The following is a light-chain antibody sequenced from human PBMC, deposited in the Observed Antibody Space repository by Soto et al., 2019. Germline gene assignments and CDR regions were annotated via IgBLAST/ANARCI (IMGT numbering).Light chain of an antibody. Sequence: SALAQPACVSGAPGQSITISCTGTSSDVVGYNYVSWYQHHPGKAPKLMIYDVSNRPSGVSNRFSGSKSGNTASLTISGLQPEDEADYYWTSSATYTLRQIVFGTGT. CDR1: SSDVVGYNY. CDR3: TSSATYTLRQIV. CDR2: DVS. V-gene: IGLV2-14*03. J-gene: IGLJ1*01.